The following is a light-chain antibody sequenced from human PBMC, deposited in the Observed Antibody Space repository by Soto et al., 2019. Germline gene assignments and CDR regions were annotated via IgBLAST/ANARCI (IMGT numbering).Light chain of an antibody. J-gene: IGKJ1*01. CDR2: AAS. CDR1: QSIRNH. CDR3: QQSYSSPPT. Sequence: DIQRTQSPSSLSASVEDRVIITCRASQSIRNHLNWYQQKPGKAPKLXIFAASSLQSGVPSRFSGSRSGPDFTLTISSLQPEDFATYYCQQSYSSPPTFGQGAQVDIK. V-gene: IGKV1-39*01.